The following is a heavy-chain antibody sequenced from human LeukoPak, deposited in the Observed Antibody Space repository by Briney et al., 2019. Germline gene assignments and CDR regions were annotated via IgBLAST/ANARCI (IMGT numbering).Heavy chain of an antibody. CDR1: GGSISSYY. V-gene: IGHV4-59*01. CDR3: AKDQGIAVAAYRYYFDY. CDR2: IYYSGST. D-gene: IGHD6-19*01. Sequence: SETLSLTCTVSGGSISSYYWSWIRQPPGKGLEWIGYIYYSGSTNYNPSLKSRVTISVDTSKNQFSLKLSSVTAADTAVYYCAKDQGIAVAAYRYYFDYWGQGTLVTVSS. J-gene: IGHJ4*02.